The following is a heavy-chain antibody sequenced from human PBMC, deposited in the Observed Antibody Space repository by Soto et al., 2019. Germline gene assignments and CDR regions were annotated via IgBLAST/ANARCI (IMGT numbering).Heavy chain of an antibody. V-gene: IGHV4-34*01. J-gene: IGHJ4*02. CDR3: ARGFYSVFEPEEADILTGHLDN. D-gene: IGHD3-9*01. CDR2: INHSGST. Sequence: SETLSLTCAVYGGSFSGYYWSWIRQPPGKGLEWIGEINHSGSTNYNPSLKSRVTISVDTSKNQFSLKLSSVTAADTAVYYCARGFYSVFEPEEADILTGHLDNWGQGTLVTVSS. CDR1: GGSFSGYY.